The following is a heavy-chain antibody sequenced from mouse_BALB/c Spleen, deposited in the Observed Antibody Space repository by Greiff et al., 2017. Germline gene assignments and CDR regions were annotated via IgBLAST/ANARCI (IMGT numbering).Heavy chain of an antibody. J-gene: IGHJ4*01. Sequence: EVQGVESGGGLVQPGGSRKLSCAASGFTFSSFGMHWVRQAPEKGLEWVAYISSGSSTIYYADTVKGRFTISRDNPKNTLFLQMTSLRSEDTAMYYCARGGLTLYAMDYWGQGTSVTVSS. CDR1: GFTFSSFG. CDR3: ARGGLTLYAMDY. CDR2: ISSGSSTI. V-gene: IGHV5-17*02.